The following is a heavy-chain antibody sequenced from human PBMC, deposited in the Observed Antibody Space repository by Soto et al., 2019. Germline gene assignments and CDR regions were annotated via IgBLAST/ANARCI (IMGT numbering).Heavy chain of an antibody. CDR1: GFSFDDYT. V-gene: IGHV3-43*01. D-gene: IGHD6-19*01. Sequence: EVQLVESGGVVVQPGGSLRLSCAASGFSFDDYTMHWVRQAPGKGLEWVSLISWDGYNTYYADSVKGRFTISRDKSTNSLYLQMNSLRTVDTAVYYCAKDNWLVGGKDYWGQGTLVTVYS. CDR2: ISWDGYNT. J-gene: IGHJ4*02. CDR3: AKDNWLVGGKDY.